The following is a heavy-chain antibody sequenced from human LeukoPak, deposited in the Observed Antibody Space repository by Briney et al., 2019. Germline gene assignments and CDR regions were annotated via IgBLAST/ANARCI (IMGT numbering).Heavy chain of an antibody. D-gene: IGHD6-13*01. V-gene: IGHV1-69*06. J-gene: IGHJ4*02. CDR1: GGTFSSYA. CDR2: IIPIFGTA. Sequence: GASVKVSCKASGGTFSSYAISWVRQAPGQGLEWMGGIIPIFGTANYAQKFQGRGTITADKSTSTAYMELSSLRSEDTAVYYCASPIAAAGTLFDYWGQGTLVTVPS. CDR3: ASPIAAAGTLFDY.